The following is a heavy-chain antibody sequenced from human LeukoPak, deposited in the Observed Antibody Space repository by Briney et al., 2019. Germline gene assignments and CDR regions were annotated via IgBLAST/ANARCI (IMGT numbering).Heavy chain of an antibody. D-gene: IGHD6-13*01. J-gene: IGHJ3*02. CDR3: ARVGLSIAAAGPGAFDI. CDR2: IYYSGST. V-gene: IGHV4-31*03. CDR1: GGSISSGGYY. Sequence: SETLSLTCTVSGGSISSGGYYWSWIRQHPGKGLEWIGYIYYSGSTYYNPSLKSRVTISVDTSKNQFSLKLSSVTAADTAVYYCARVGLSIAAAGPGAFDIWGQGTMVTVSS.